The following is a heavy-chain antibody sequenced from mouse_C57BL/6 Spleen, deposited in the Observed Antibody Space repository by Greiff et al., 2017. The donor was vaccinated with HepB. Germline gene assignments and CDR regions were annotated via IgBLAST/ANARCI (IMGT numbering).Heavy chain of an antibody. Sequence: VQLQQPGAELVKPGASVKLSCKASGYTFTSYWMQWVKQRPGQGLEWIGEIDPSDSYTNYNQKFKGKATLTVDTSSSPAYMQLSSLTSEDSAVYYCARVHYYGSSYGYYAMDYWGQGTSVTVSS. V-gene: IGHV1-50*01. CDR2: IDPSDSYT. CDR1: GYTFTSYW. D-gene: IGHD1-1*01. CDR3: ARVHYYGSSYGYYAMDY. J-gene: IGHJ4*01.